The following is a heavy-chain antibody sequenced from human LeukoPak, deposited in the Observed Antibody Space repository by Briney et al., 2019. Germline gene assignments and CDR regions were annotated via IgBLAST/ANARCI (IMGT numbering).Heavy chain of an antibody. J-gene: IGHJ5*02. CDR1: GGSFSGYY. Sequence: SETLSLTCAVYGGSFSGYYWSWIRQPPGKGLEWIGEINHSGSTNYNPSLKSRVTISVDTSKNLFSLKLSSVAAADTAVYYCARPFRYSSSLSGWFDPWGQGTLVTVSS. D-gene: IGHD6-13*01. CDR3: ARPFRYSSSLSGWFDP. CDR2: INHSGST. V-gene: IGHV4-34*01.